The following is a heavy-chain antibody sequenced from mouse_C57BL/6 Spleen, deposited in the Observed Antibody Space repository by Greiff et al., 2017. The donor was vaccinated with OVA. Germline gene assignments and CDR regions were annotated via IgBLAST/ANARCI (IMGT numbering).Heavy chain of an antibody. CDR2: IYPRSGNT. Sequence: QVQLQQPGAELARPGASVKLSCKASGYTFTSYGISWVKQRTGQGLEWIGEIYPRSGNTYYNEKFKGKATLTADKSSSTAYMELRSLTSEDSAVYFCARSSNLNYYAMDYWGQGTSVTVSS. D-gene: IGHD2-5*01. CDR1: GYTFTSYG. CDR3: ARSSNLNYYAMDY. V-gene: IGHV1-81*01. J-gene: IGHJ4*01.